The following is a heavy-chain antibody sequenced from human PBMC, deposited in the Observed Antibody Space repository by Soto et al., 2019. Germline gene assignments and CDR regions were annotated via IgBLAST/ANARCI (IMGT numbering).Heavy chain of an antibody. V-gene: IGHV3-30-3*01. J-gene: IGHJ4*02. D-gene: IGHD1-26*01. CDR2: ISYDGSNK. CDR1: GFTFSSYE. Sequence: VQLVESGGGLVQPGGSLRLSCAASGFTFSSYEMNWVRQAPGKGLEWVAVISYDGSNKYYADSVKGRFTISRDNSKNTLYLQMNSLRAEDTAVYYCARDGGMAIDYWGQGTLVTVSS. CDR3: ARDGGMAIDY.